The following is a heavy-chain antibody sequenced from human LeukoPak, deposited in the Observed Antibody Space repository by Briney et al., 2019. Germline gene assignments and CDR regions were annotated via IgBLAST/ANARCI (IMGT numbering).Heavy chain of an antibody. Sequence: ASVKVSCKASGYTFTSYYLHWVRQAPGQGLEWMGIINPSGGNTNYAQKFQARVTMTRDTSTSTVSMQLSSLRSEDTAVYSCARDEMGSLDYWGQGTLVTVSS. CDR1: GYTFTSYY. J-gene: IGHJ4*02. V-gene: IGHV1-46*01. D-gene: IGHD5-24*01. CDR2: INPSGGNT. CDR3: ARDEMGSLDY.